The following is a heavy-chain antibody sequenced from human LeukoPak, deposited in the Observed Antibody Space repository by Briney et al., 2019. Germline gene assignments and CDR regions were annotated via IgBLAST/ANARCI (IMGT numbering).Heavy chain of an antibody. D-gene: IGHD2-8*01. CDR3: ARESCTNGVCYSYYYYMDV. CDR1: GGSISSYY. J-gene: IGHJ6*03. Sequence: SETLSLTCTVSGGSISSYYWSWIRQPAGKGLECIGRIYTSVSTNYNPSLKSRVTMSVDTSKNQFSLKLSSVTDADTAVYYCARESCTNGVCYSYYYYMDVWGKGTTVTVSS. V-gene: IGHV4-4*07. CDR2: IYTSVST.